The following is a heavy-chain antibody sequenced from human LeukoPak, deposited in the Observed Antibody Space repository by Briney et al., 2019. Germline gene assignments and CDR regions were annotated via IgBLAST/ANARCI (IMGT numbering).Heavy chain of an antibody. Sequence: GGSLRLSCAASGFTFSSYAMHWVRQAPGKGLEWVAVISYDGSNKYYADSVKGRFTISRDNSKNTLYLQMNSLRAEDTAVYYCAKDQYSSGWTGYLFDLWGQGTLVTVSS. CDR3: AKDQYSSGWTGYLFDL. CDR1: GFTFSSYA. CDR2: ISYDGSNK. D-gene: IGHD6-19*01. J-gene: IGHJ5*02. V-gene: IGHV3-30-3*01.